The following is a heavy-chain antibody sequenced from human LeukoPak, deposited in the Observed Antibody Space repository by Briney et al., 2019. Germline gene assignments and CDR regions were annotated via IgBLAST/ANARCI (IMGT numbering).Heavy chain of an antibody. D-gene: IGHD2-21*02. Sequence: ASVKVSCKASGYTFTNYGISWVRQAPGQGLQWMAWISAYNGDTRYAPEFQGRVILTTDTPTTTAYMELRNLRSDDTAVYYCARDACAACGGDCCHDPWGQGTLVTVSS. CDR1: GYTFTNYG. CDR2: ISAYNGDT. CDR3: ARDACAACGGDCCHDP. V-gene: IGHV1-18*01. J-gene: IGHJ5*02.